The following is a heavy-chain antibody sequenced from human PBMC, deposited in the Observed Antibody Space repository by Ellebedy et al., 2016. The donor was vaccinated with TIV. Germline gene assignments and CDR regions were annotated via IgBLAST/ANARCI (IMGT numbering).Heavy chain of an antibody. CDR2: IYPGDSDT. D-gene: IGHD6-6*01. CDR1: GYTFTSFW. J-gene: IGHJ4*02. Sequence: GESLKISCKGSGYTFTSFWIAWVRLLPGKGLEWMGIIYPGDSDTSYSPSLQGQVTISADKSNSTAYLQWSSLRASDTAIYYCARQDRPEAAPFEYWGQGTLVTVSS. CDR3: ARQDRPEAAPFEY. V-gene: IGHV5-51*01.